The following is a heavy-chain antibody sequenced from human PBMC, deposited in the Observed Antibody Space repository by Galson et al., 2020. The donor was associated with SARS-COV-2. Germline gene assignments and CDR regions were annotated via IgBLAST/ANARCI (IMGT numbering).Heavy chain of an antibody. CDR2: ISAYNGNT. V-gene: IGHV1-18*04. CDR1: GYTFTSYG. J-gene: IGHJ4*02. D-gene: IGHD3-10*01. CDR3: ARDLGWFGELSSPPDY. Sequence: ASVKVSCKASGYTFTSYGISWVRQAPGQGLEWMGWISAYNGNTNYAQKLQGRVTMTTDTSTSTAYMELRSLRSDDTAVYYCARDLGWFGELSSPPDYWGQGTLVTVSS.